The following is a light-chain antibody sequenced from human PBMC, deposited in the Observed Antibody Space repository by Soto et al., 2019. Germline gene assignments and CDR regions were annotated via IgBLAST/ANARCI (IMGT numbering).Light chain of an antibody. CDR2: GAS. CDR1: QNVTSNL. J-gene: IGKJ4*02. V-gene: IGKV3-20*01. Sequence: TVLTQSPGTLSLSPGERATLSCRASQNVTSNLLVWYQQHPGQAPRLLIYGASSRATGIPDRFRGSGSGTELNLPIRSLEGNDLEVCSSEIYGSLLRCCEGTKVDIK. CDR3: EIYGSLLR.